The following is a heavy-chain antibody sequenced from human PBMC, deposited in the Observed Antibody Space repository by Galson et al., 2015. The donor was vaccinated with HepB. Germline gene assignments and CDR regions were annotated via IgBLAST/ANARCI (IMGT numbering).Heavy chain of an antibody. Sequence: SVKVSCKASGYTFTSYGISWVRQAPGQGLEWMGWISAYNGNTNYAQKLQGRVTMTTDTSTSTAHMELRSLRSDDTAVYYCARYVVGATSESDYWGQGTLVTVSS. CDR3: ARYVVGATSESDY. D-gene: IGHD1-26*01. CDR1: GYTFTSYG. CDR2: ISAYNGNT. J-gene: IGHJ4*02. V-gene: IGHV1-18*01.